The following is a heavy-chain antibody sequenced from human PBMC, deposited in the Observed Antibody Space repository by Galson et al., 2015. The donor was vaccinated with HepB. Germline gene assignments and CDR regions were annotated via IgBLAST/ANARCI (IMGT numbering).Heavy chain of an antibody. CDR2: ISSSSSYI. J-gene: IGHJ5*02. D-gene: IGHD2-2*01. CDR3: ARDGALILDIVVVPAATRNWFDP. Sequence: SLRLSCAASGFTFSSYSMNWVRQAPGKGLEWVSSISSSSSYIYYADSVKGRFTISRDNAKNSLYLQMNSLRAEDTAVYYCARDGALILDIVVVPAATRNWFDPWGQGTLVTVSS. CDR1: GFTFSSYS. V-gene: IGHV3-21*01.